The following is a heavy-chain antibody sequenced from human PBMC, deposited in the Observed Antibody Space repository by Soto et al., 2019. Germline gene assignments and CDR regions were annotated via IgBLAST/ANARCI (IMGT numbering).Heavy chain of an antibody. D-gene: IGHD6-13*01. J-gene: IGHJ6*02. CDR1: GFTFSSYG. Sequence: QVQLVESGGGVVQPGRSLRLSCAASGFTFSSYGMHWVRQAPGKGLEWVAVISYDGSNKYYADSVKGRFTISRDNSKNTLDLQMNSLRAEDTAVYYCAKDRGDGIAAAGMDVWGQGTTVTVSS. CDR3: AKDRGDGIAAAGMDV. V-gene: IGHV3-30*18. CDR2: ISYDGSNK.